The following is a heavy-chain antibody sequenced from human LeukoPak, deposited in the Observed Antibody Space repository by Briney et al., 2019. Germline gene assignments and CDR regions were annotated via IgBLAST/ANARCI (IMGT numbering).Heavy chain of an antibody. CDR1: GFTFSSYS. D-gene: IGHD1-26*01. V-gene: IGHV3-21*05. CDR2: ISSSSTYT. CDR3: ARDQRGGTYSDY. J-gene: IGHJ4*02. Sequence: GGSLRLSCAASGFTFSSYSMNWVRQAPGKGLEWVSYISSSSTYTNYADSVKGRFTISRDNAKNSLYLQMNSLRVEDTAVYYCARDQRGGTYSDYWGQGTLVTVSS.